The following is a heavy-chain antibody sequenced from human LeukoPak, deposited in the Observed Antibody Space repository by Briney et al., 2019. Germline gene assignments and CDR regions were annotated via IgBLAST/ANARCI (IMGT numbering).Heavy chain of an antibody. V-gene: IGHV4-34*01. D-gene: IGHD3-10*01. Sequence: SETLSLTCAVYGWSFSGYYWSWIRQPPGKGLEWIGEINHSGSTNYNPSLKGRVTISVDTSKNQFSLKLSSVTAADTAVYYCARGRAMVRGYKVYYYYGMDVWGKGTTVTVSS. CDR1: GWSFSGYY. CDR3: ARGRAMVRGYKVYYYYGMDV. J-gene: IGHJ6*04. CDR2: INHSGST.